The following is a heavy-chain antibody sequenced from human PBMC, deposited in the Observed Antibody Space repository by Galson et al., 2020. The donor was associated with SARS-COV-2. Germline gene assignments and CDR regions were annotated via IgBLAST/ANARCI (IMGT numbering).Heavy chain of an antibody. D-gene: IGHD2-21*01. CDR3: ARGLDCYDVFDL. Sequence: NSGGSLRLSCAASGLYFRDNYMSWIRQAPGKGLEWLAFFSRSGISIYYASSVEGRFTISRDNAKNSLSLQMNSLRVEDTAVYYCARGLDCYDVFDLWGRGTLVTVSS. V-gene: IGHV3-11*04. CDR2: FSRSGISI. CDR1: GLYFRDNY. J-gene: IGHJ2*01.